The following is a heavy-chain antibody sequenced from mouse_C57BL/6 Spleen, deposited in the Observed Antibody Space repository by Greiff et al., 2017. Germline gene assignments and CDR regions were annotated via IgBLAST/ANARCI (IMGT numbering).Heavy chain of an antibody. CDR2: ILPGSGST. V-gene: IGHV1-9*01. CDR3: VQRALRGHFDY. D-gene: IGHD1-1*01. Sequence: QVQLKESGAELMKPGASVKLSCKATGYTFTGYWIEWVKQRPGHGLEWIGEILPGSGSTNYNENFKGTATLTADTSSNPAYIQRSSLTTEDSAIYYCVQRALRGHFDYWGQGTTLTVSS. CDR1: GYTFTGYW. J-gene: IGHJ2*01.